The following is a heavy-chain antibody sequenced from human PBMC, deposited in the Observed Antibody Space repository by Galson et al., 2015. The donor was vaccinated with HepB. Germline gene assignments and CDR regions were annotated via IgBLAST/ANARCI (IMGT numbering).Heavy chain of an antibody. CDR3: ARDGLQPRWFFDL. V-gene: IGHV3-48*02. D-gene: IGHD4-11*01. J-gene: IGHJ2*01. CDR2: ISATSTTI. CDR1: GFTFSGYS. Sequence: SLRLSCAASGFTFSGYSMNWVRHAPGKGLEWVSYISATSTTIYYADSVKGQFTISRDNAKNSLYLQMNSLRDEDTAVYYCARDGLQPRWFFDLWGRGTLVTVSS.